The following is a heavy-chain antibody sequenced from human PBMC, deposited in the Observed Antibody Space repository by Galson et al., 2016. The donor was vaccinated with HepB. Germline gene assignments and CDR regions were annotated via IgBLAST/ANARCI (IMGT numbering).Heavy chain of an antibody. CDR2: ISSDGSNK. CDR3: ARDDRSGYYHYLDY. Sequence: SLRLSCAVSGFDFSGFAFHWVRQAPGKGLEWVAVISSDGSNKYFPDSVRGRFTISRDNSNNTLYLQMNSLRAEDTAIYYCARDDRSGYYHYLDYWGQGTLVTVSS. V-gene: IGHV3-30*04. J-gene: IGHJ4*02. D-gene: IGHD3-22*01. CDR1: GFDFSGFA.